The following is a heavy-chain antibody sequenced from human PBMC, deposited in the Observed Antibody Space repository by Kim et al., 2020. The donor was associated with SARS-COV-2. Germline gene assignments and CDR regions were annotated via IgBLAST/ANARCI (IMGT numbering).Heavy chain of an antibody. CDR1: GYTFTSYY. CDR2: INPTSGRT. Sequence: ASVKVSCKASGYTFTSYYMHWVRQAPGQGLEWMGIINPTSGRTSYAQRFQGRVTLTRDTSTSTVYMELSSLRSEDTAVYYCARSSAEYQLQFGPDWFDPWGQGTLVTVSS. CDR3: ARSSAEYQLQFGPDWFDP. D-gene: IGHD2-2*01. J-gene: IGHJ5*02. V-gene: IGHV1-46*01.